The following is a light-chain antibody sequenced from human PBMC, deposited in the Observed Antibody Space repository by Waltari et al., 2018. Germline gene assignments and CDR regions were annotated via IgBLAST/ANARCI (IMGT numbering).Light chain of an antibody. CDR1: SSNIGSNT. J-gene: IGLJ3*02. Sequence: QSVLTQPPSASGTPGQRVTIPCSGSSSNIGSNTVNWYRQLPGTAPNLLIYSNNQRPSGVPDRFSGSKSGTSASLAISGLHSEDEADYYCSAWDDSLNGLWLFGGGTRLTVL. CDR3: SAWDDSLNGLWL. CDR2: SNN. V-gene: IGLV1-44*01.